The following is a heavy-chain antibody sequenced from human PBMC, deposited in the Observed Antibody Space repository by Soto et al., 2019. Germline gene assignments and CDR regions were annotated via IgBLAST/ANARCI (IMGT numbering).Heavy chain of an antibody. D-gene: IGHD3-22*01. J-gene: IGHJ4*02. Sequence: EVQLVESGGGLVKPGGSLRLSCAASGITFTNAWMTWVRQAPGKGPEWVCRIISKTDGGTTDYAAPVKGRFTISRDDSKNTVYLQMNSLKAEDTAVYYCTTDPNGNYDDSSDSYGHWGQGSLVTVSS. CDR3: TTDPNGNYDDSSDSYGH. V-gene: IGHV3-15*01. CDR2: IISKTDGGTT. CDR1: GITFTNAW.